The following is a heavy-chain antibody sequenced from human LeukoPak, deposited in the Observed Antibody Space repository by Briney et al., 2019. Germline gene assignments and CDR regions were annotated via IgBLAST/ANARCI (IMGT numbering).Heavy chain of an antibody. CDR1: GYSISSGYY. CDR2: IYHSGST. D-gene: IGHD2-15*01. CDR3: ARGELPYCSGGSCYYRYAFDI. Sequence: PSETLSLTCTVSGYSISSGYYWGWIRQPPGKGLEWIGSIYHSGSTYYNPSLKSRVTISVDTSKNQFSLKLSSVTAADTAVYYCARGELPYCSGGSCYYRYAFDIWGQGTMVTVSS. V-gene: IGHV4-38-2*02. J-gene: IGHJ3*02.